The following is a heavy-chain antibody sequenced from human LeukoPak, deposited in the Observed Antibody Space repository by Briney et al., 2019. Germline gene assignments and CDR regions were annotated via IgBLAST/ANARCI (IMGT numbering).Heavy chain of an antibody. CDR3: VKVFRTIPVAGTTFYYFYMDV. Sequence: GGSLRLSCAASEFTFSTSAMSWVRQAPGKGLEWVSSISGSSDNTYYADSVKGRLTISRDNSKDTLYLQMNSLRAEDTAVYFCVKVFRTIPVAGTTFYYFYMDVWGEGTTVTVSS. D-gene: IGHD6-19*01. CDR1: EFTFSTSA. J-gene: IGHJ6*03. CDR2: ISGSSDNT. V-gene: IGHV3-23*01.